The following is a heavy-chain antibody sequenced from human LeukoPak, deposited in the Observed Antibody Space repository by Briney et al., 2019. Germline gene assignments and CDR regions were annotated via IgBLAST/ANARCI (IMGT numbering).Heavy chain of an antibody. Sequence: GGSLRLSCAVSGFTIPNYGMSWVRQAPGKGLEWVSAISTSGDTEYYADSVKGRFIISRDTSRNTLYLQVNSLRVEDTALYYCAQGYSSGWYPRWGQGTLVTVSS. V-gene: IGHV3-23*01. CDR1: GFTIPNYG. D-gene: IGHD6-19*01. CDR3: AQGYSSGWYPR. CDR2: ISTSGDTE. J-gene: IGHJ4*02.